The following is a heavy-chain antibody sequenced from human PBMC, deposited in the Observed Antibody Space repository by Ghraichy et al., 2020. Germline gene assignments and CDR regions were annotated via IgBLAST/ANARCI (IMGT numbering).Heavy chain of an antibody. D-gene: IGHD4-17*01. CDR3: ARAGWDSGDSLGY. Sequence: GGSLRLSYAASGFSFSSYAMNWVRQAPGKRLEWVSSISSSGGAIYYADSVRGRFTISRDNSKNTMFLQMNSLRGDDTAIYYCARAGWDSGDSLGYWGQGTLVTVSS. V-gene: IGHV3-21*01. CDR1: GFSFSSYA. CDR2: ISSSGGAI. J-gene: IGHJ4*02.